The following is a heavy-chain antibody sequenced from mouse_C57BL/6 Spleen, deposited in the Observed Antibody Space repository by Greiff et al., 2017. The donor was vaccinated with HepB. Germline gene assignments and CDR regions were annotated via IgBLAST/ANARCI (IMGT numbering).Heavy chain of an antibody. CDR1: GFNIKDDY. V-gene: IGHV14-4*01. D-gene: IGHD2-2*01. CDR2: IDPENGDT. J-gene: IGHJ3*01. CDR3: TTYGYDGLAWFAY. Sequence: VQLKQSGAELVRPGASVKLSCTASGFNIKDDYMHWVKQRPEQGLEWIGWIDPENGDTEYASKFQGKATITADTSSNTAYLQLSSLTSEDTAVYYCTTYGYDGLAWFAYWGQGTLVTVSA.